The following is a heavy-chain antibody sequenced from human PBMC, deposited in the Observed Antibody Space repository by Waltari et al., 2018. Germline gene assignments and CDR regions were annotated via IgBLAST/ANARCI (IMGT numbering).Heavy chain of an antibody. CDR2: IRGDGDIT. J-gene: IGHJ6*02. D-gene: IGHD3-3*01. Sequence: EVQLVVSGGALVQPGGSLRPSCSASGFTFSSYAMPWVCQAPGKGLDYVSGIRGDGDITWYADSVKGRFTVSRDNSKNTLYLQMSSLRPEDTAVYYCVRARLSGHYTSAGYYYGMDVWGQGTTVIVSS. CDR3: VRARLSGHYTSAGYYYGMDV. V-gene: IGHV3-64D*08. CDR1: GFTFSSYA.